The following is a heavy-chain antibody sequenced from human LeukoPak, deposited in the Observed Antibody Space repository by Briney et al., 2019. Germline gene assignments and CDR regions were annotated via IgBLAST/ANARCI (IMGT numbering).Heavy chain of an antibody. CDR1: GYTFTDYY. CDR2: INPNSGGT. CDR3: ARGDYASGSPYYYMDV. Sequence: GASVKVSCKASGYTFTDYYMHWVRQTPGQGLEWMGWINPNSGGTNYAQKFQGRVTMTRDTSINTGYMELSRLTSDDTAVYFCARGDYASGSPYYYMDVWGKGTTVTISS. D-gene: IGHD3-10*01. J-gene: IGHJ6*03. V-gene: IGHV1-2*02.